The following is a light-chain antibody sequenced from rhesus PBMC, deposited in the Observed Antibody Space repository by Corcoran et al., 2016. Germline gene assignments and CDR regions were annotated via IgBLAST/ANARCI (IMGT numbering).Light chain of an antibody. Sequence: DIVMTQTPLSLPVTPGESASISCRSSQSLLHSNGDTYLFWYLQKPGQSPQLLFYLASNRASGVPDRFSGRGSGTDFTLESSRVAAVAVGVSYCLPSIQLPLAFGGGTKVEI. J-gene: IGKJ4*01. CDR3: LPSIQLPLA. V-gene: IGKV2-91*01. CDR2: LAS. CDR1: QSLLHSNGDTY.